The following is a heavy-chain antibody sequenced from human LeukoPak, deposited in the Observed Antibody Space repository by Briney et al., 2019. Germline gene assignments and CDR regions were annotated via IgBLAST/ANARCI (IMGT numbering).Heavy chain of an antibody. CDR3: AKPPVYFQH. CDR2: ISGSGGST. V-gene: IGHV3-23*01. Sequence: GGSLRLSCAASGFTFNTYTMNWVRQAPGKGLEWVSYISGSGGSTYYADSVKGRFTISRDNSKNTLYLQMNSLRAEDTAVYYCAKPPVYFQHWGQGTLVTVSS. CDR1: GFTFNTYT. J-gene: IGHJ1*01.